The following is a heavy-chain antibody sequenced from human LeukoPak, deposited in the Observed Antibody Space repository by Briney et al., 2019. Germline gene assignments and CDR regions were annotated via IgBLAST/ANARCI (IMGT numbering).Heavy chain of an antibody. V-gene: IGHV4-4*07. D-gene: IGHD3-9*01. CDR3: ARAPRNILTGYSFDY. CDR2: IYATGTT. Sequence: SETLSLTCTVSGGSISGYFWSWIRQPAGKGLEWIGRIYATGTTNYNPSLKSRVTMSVDTSKNQFSLNLTSVTAADTAVYYCARAPRNILTGYSFDYWGQGTLVTVSS. CDR1: GGSISGYF. J-gene: IGHJ4*02.